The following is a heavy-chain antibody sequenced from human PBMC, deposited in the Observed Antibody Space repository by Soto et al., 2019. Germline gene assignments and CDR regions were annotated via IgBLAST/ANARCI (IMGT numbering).Heavy chain of an antibody. CDR2: INPSGGST. CDR1: GDTFTSYY. V-gene: IGHV1-46*01. CDR3: ARGPDIVVVPAARGPFDY. D-gene: IGHD2-2*01. Sequence: ASVKVSCKASGDTFTSYYMHCVRRAPGQVLEWMGIINPSGGSTSYAQKFQGRVTMTRDTSTSTVYMELSSLRSEDTAVYYCARGPDIVVVPAARGPFDYWGQGTLVTAPQ. J-gene: IGHJ4*02.